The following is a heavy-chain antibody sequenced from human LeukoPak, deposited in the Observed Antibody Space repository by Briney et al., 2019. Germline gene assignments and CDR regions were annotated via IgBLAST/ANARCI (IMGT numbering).Heavy chain of an antibody. CDR2: ISYDGSNE. CDR3: AKPISGGLAVTADWFDP. CDR1: GFTFSRGG. J-gene: IGHJ5*01. D-gene: IGHD6-19*01. Sequence: GKSLRLSCAASGFTFSRGGMHWVRQAPGQGLGWGAGISYDGSNEYYADSVKGRFTISRGNSKNKLYLQLNSLRAEDTAVYYFAKPISGGLAVTADWFDPWGQGTLVVVSS. V-gene: IGHV3-33*05.